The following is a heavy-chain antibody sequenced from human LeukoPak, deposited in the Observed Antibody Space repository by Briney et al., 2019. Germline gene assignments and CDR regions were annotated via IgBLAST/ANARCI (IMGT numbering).Heavy chain of an antibody. Sequence: GGSLRLSCAASGFPFSSNWMHWVRQAPGKGLVWVSRINSDGSSPHYADSVKGRFTISRDNAKNTLYLEMNSLRAEDTAVYYCARFRTWGDKAFDYWGQGTLVTVSS. V-gene: IGHV3-74*01. J-gene: IGHJ4*02. D-gene: IGHD2-21*02. CDR1: GFPFSSNW. CDR3: ARFRTWGDKAFDY. CDR2: INSDGSSP.